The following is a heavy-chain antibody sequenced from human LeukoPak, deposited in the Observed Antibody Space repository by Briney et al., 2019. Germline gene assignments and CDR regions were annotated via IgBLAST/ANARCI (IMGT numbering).Heavy chain of an antibody. CDR2: NYHSGST. J-gene: IGHJ3*02. Sequence: PSETLSLTCAVSGYSNSSGYYWGWIRQPPGKGLEWIGSNYHSGSTYYNPSLKSRVTISVDTSKNQFALKLSSVTAADTAVYYCARADDFWSGYSRDDAFDIWGQGTMVTVSS. CDR1: GYSNSSGYY. V-gene: IGHV4-38-2*01. D-gene: IGHD3-3*01. CDR3: ARADDFWSGYSRDDAFDI.